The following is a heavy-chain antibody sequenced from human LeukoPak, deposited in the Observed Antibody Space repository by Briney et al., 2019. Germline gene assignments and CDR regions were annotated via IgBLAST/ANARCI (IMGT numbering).Heavy chain of an antibody. D-gene: IGHD2-2*01. V-gene: IGHV3-23*01. CDR3: ARGNSGHCTGATCYALDY. Sequence: GGSLRLSCVASGFTFTTYAMNWVRQAPGKGLEWVSGISGSGGNTFNVDSVKGRFTTSRDNSRNTLYLQMTSLRAEDTAVYYCARGNSGHCTGATCYALDYWGQGTLVTVSS. CDR1: GFTFTTYA. CDR2: ISGSGGNT. J-gene: IGHJ4*02.